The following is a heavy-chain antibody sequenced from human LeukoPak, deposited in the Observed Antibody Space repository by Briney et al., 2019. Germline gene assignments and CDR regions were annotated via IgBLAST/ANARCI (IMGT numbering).Heavy chain of an antibody. D-gene: IGHD1-26*01. V-gene: IGHV3-53*01. Sequence: GGSLRLSCAASGFTVSSNYMSWVRQAPGKGLEWVSVIYSGGSTYYADSVKGRFTISRDNSKNTLYLQMNSLRAEDTAVYHCASPRIVGATTRAFDIWGQGTMVTVSS. J-gene: IGHJ3*02. CDR1: GFTVSSNY. CDR2: IYSGGST. CDR3: ASPRIVGATTRAFDI.